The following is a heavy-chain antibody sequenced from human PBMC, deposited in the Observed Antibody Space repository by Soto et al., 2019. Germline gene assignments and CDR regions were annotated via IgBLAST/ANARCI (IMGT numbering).Heavy chain of an antibody. V-gene: IGHV3-30-3*01. J-gene: IGHJ4*02. D-gene: IGHD1-26*01. Sequence: GGSLRLSCAASGFTFSSYAMHWVRQAPGKGLEWVAVISYDGSNKYYADSVKGRFTISRDNSKNTLYLQMNSLRAEDTAVYYCARAPSGSYPEFDYWGQGTLVTVSS. CDR1: GFTFSSYA. CDR2: ISYDGSNK. CDR3: ARAPSGSYPEFDY.